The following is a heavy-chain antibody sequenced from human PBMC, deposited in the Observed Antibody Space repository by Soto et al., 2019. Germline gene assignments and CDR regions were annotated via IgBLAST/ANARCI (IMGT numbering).Heavy chain of an antibody. D-gene: IGHD3-10*01. CDR2: IYSGGTT. Sequence: GGSLRLSCAASGFTVSSNYMSWVRQAPGKGLEWVSVIYSGGTTYYADSVKGRFTISRDNSKNTLYLQMNSLRAEDTAVYYCARDMVRGLYPEYFQHWGQGTLVTVSS. CDR3: ARDMVRGLYPEYFQH. V-gene: IGHV3-53*01. CDR1: GFTVSSNY. J-gene: IGHJ1*01.